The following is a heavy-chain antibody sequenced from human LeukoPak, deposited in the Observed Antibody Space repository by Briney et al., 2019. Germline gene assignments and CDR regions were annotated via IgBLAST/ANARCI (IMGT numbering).Heavy chain of an antibody. J-gene: IGHJ4*02. CDR1: GGSISSYY. CDR3: ARLASTPSSSGRLDY. V-gene: IGHV4-59*08. D-gene: IGHD3-22*01. CDR2: IFYSGST. Sequence: SETLSLTCTVSGGSISSYYWSWIRQSPEKGLEWIGYIFYSGSTNYNPSLKSRVTISVDTSKNQFSLKLTSVTAADTAVYYCARLASTPSSSGRLDYWGQGILVTVSS.